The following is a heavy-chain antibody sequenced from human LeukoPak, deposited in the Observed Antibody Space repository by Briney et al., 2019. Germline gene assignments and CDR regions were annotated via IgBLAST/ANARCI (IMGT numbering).Heavy chain of an antibody. V-gene: IGHV1-2*06. CDR3: ARERGSGSYYNDY. Sequence: ASVKVSCKASGYTFTGYYLHWVRQAPGQGLEWMGRINPNSGGTNYVQKFQGRVTMTRDTSISTAYRELSRLRSDDTAVYYCARERGSGSYYNDYWGQGTLVTVSS. CDR1: GYTFTGYY. J-gene: IGHJ4*02. CDR2: INPNSGGT. D-gene: IGHD3-10*01.